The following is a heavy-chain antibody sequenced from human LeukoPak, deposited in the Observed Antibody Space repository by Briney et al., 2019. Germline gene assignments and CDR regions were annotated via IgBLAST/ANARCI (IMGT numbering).Heavy chain of an antibody. V-gene: IGHV3-48*04. CDR1: GFTFSSYS. D-gene: IGHD3-10*02. J-gene: IGHJ6*03. CDR3: AELGITMIGGV. CDR2: ISSSGSTI. Sequence: GGSLRLSCAASGFTFSSYSMNWVRQAPGKGLEWVSYISSSGSTIYYADSVKGRFTISRDNAKNSLYLQMNGLRAEDTAVYYCAELGITMIGGVWGKGTTVTIS.